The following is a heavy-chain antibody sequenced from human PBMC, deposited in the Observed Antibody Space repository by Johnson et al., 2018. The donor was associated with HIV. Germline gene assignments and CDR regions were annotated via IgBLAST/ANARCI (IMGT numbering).Heavy chain of an antibody. V-gene: IGHV3-7*02. CDR1: GFTFSSCG. D-gene: IGHD3-3*01. Sequence: VQLVESGGGLVQPGRSLRLSCAASGFTFSSCGMHWVRQAPGKGLEWVANIKQDGSEKYYVDSVKGRFTISRDNAKNSLYLQMNSLRAEDTAVYYCAGSPSEWDAFDIWGQGTMVTVSS. CDR3: AGSPSEWDAFDI. J-gene: IGHJ3*02. CDR2: IKQDGSEK.